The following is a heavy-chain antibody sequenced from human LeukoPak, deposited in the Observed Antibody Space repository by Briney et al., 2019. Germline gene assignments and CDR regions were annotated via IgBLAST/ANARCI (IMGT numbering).Heavy chain of an antibody. D-gene: IGHD3-16*01. CDR1: GGSISSGGYY. V-gene: IGHV4-30-2*01. Sequence: PSQTLSLTCTVSGGSISSGGYYWSWIRQPPGKGLEWIGYIYHSGSTYYNPSLKSRVTISVDRSKNQFSLKLSSVTAADTAVYYCARVLPFGAHPDYWGQGTLVTVSS. CDR2: IYHSGST. J-gene: IGHJ4*02. CDR3: ARVLPFGAHPDY.